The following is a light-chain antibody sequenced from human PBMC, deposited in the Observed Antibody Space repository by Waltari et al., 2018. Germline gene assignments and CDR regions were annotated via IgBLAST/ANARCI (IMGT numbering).Light chain of an antibody. Sequence: QSALTQPRSVSGSPGQSVTISCTGTSSDVGGYKYVSWYQQHPGKAPKLMISDVTERPSCVPDRFSGSKSGNTASLTISGLQAEDEGDYYCCSYAGGDTVVFGGGTKLTVL. J-gene: IGLJ2*01. V-gene: IGLV2-11*01. CDR3: CSYAGGDTVV. CDR2: DVT. CDR1: SSDVGGYKY.